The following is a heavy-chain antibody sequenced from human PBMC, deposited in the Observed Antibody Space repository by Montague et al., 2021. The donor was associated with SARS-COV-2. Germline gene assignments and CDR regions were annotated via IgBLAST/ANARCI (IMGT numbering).Heavy chain of an antibody. V-gene: IGHV3-48*03. CDR2: ISARSTTI. CDR1: GFTFRSYE. J-gene: IGHJ3*02. CDR3: TSPWNHDGAFHI. Sequence: SLRLSCAASGFTFRSYEMNWVRQAPGKGLEWVSYISARSTTIYYADSVKGRFTISRDNAKNSLYLHMNSLRAEDTALYYCTSPWNHDGAFHIWGQGTMVTVSS. D-gene: IGHD1-1*01.